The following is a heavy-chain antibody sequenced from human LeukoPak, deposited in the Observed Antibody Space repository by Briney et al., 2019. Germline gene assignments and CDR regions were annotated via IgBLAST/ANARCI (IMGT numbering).Heavy chain of an antibody. CDR1: LHTLTVYY. J-gene: IGHJ4*02. CDR3: GRTYGVVTDLDC. V-gene: IGHV1-2*02. CDR2: INPNSGGT. D-gene: IGHD3-3*01. Sequence: ASVNVSCEASLHTLTVYYMLGVPQAPGQGLEWMGWINPNSGGTNYAQKFQGRVTMTRDTSISTAYMQLSTLRTYATVVYYCGRTYGVVTDLDCWGQGTLVTVSS.